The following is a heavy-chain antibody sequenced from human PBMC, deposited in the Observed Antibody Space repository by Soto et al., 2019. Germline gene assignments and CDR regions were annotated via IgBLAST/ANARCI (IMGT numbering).Heavy chain of an antibody. CDR2: ISLYSDGT. V-gene: IGHV1-18*01. CDR3: ARVVPGAEAWFGP. J-gene: IGHJ5*02. CDR1: GYTFSNYG. Sequence: ASVKVSCKTSGYTFSNYGITWVRQAPGQPLEWLGWISLYSDGTSYAQKFRGRVSMTTDTSTTTAYMELRSLRSDDTAVYYCARVVPGAEAWFGPWGQGALVTVSS.